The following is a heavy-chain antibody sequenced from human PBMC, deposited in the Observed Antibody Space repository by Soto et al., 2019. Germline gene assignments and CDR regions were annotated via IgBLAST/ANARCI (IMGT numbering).Heavy chain of an antibody. CDR1: GGTFSSYA. J-gene: IGHJ6*02. D-gene: IGHD6-13*01. V-gene: IGHV1-69*13. Sequence: GASVKVSCKASGGTFSSYAISWVRQAPGQGLEWMGGIIPIFGTANYAQKFQGRVTITADESTSTAYMELSSLRSEDTAVYYCARGDPYSRKTKNYYYYGMDVWGQGATVTVSS. CDR2: IIPIFGTA. CDR3: ARGDPYSRKTKNYYYYGMDV.